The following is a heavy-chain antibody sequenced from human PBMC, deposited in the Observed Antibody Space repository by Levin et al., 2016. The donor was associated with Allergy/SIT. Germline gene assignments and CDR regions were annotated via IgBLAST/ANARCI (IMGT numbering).Heavy chain of an antibody. D-gene: IGHD3-22*01. V-gene: IGHV1-69*02. CDR3: ASTYYYDSSGYNAFDI. J-gene: IGHJ3*02. CDR2: IIPILGIA. Sequence: WVRQAPGQGLEWMGRIIPILGIANYAQKFQGRVTITADKSTSTAYMELSSLRSEDTAVYYCASTYYYDSSGYNAFDIWGQGTMVTVSS.